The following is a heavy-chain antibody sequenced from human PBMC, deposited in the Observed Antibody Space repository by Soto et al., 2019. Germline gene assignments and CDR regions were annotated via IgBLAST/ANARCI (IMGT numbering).Heavy chain of an antibody. J-gene: IGHJ4*02. V-gene: IGHV3-33*01. Sequence: QVQLVESGGGVVQPGGSLRISCEASGFPFSSYGIHWVRQAPGKGLEWLAIIWNDGSNEYYADSVKGRFTISRDNSKNTVYLQVSNLRAEDTAVYFCARDQTDSGGYSDSWGQGTLVTVSS. CDR3: ARDQTDSGGYSDS. CDR2: IWNDGSNE. CDR1: GFPFSSYG. D-gene: IGHD2-15*01.